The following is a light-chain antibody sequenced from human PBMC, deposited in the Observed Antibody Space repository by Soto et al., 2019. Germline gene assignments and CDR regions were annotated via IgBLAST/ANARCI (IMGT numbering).Light chain of an antibody. CDR1: QGISSY. CDR2: DAS. V-gene: IGKV1D-8*03. CDR3: QQHDILPIT. Sequence: VIWMTQSPSLLSASTGDRVTISCRMSQGISSYLAWYQQKPGKAPKLLIYDASNLETGVPSRFSGSGSGTDFTFTISSLQPEDFALYYCQQHDILPITFGQGTRLEIK. J-gene: IGKJ5*01.